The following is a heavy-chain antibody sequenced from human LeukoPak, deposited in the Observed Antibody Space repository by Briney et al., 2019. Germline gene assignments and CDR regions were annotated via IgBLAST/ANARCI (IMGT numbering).Heavy chain of an antibody. J-gene: IGHJ6*04. CDR3: AKERGAVAGTRPMDV. CDR2: IKQDGSEK. Sequence: GGSLRLSCAASGFTFSSYLMTWVRQAPGKGLEWVANIKQDGSEKYYVDSVEGRFTISRDNAKNSLYLQMNSLRAEDMALYYCAKERGAVAGTRPMDVWGKGTTVTVSS. V-gene: IGHV3-7*03. CDR1: GFTFSSYL. D-gene: IGHD6-19*01.